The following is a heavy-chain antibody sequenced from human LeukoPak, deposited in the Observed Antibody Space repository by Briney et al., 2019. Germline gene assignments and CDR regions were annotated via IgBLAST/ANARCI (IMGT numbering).Heavy chain of an antibody. CDR2: TYSGDTT. J-gene: IGHJ4*02. D-gene: IGHD3-16*01. CDR3: ARDLYPGY. Sequence: GGSLRLSCAAFGFIVRSNHINWVRQAPGKGLEWVSITYSGDTTYYADSVKGRFIISRDDSKNTLSLQMNDLRVEDTAVYYCARDLYPGYWGQGTQVTVSS. CDR1: GFIVRSNH. V-gene: IGHV3-66*01.